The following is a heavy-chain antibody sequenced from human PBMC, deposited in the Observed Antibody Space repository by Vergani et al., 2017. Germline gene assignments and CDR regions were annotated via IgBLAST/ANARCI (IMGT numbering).Heavy chain of an antibody. CDR2: ISAYNGNT. CDR1: GYTFTSYG. CDR3: ARGSRRDDYSSVYGMDV. J-gene: IGHJ6*02. D-gene: IGHD5-12*01. Sequence: QVQLVQSGAEVKKPGASVKVSCKASGYTFTSYGISWVRQAPGQGLEWMGWISAYNGNTNYAQKLQGRVTMTTDTSTSTVYMELSSLRSEDTAVYYCARGSRRDDYSSVYGMDVWGQGTTVTVSS. V-gene: IGHV1-18*04.